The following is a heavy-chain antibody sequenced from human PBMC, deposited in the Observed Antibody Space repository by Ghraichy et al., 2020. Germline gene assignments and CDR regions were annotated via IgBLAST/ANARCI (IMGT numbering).Heavy chain of an antibody. J-gene: IGHJ3*02. D-gene: IGHD3-22*01. Sequence: GESLNISCAASGLTFSGYWMHWVRQAPGKGLVWVSRINSDGSSTSYADSVKGRFTISRDNAKNTLYLQMNSLRAEDTAVYYCARDYDSSGHYYVRAFDIWGQGTMVTVSS. V-gene: IGHV3-74*01. CDR3: ARDYDSSGHYYVRAFDI. CDR1: GLTFSGYW. CDR2: INSDGSST.